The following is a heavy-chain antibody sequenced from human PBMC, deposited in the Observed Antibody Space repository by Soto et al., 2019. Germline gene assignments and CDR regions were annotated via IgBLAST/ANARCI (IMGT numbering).Heavy chain of an antibody. J-gene: IGHJ4*02. CDR3: ARDRSDGGENY. V-gene: IGHV1-69*08. CDR2: IIPILGIA. Sequence: QVQLVQSGAEVKKPGSSVKVSCKASGGTFSSYTISWVRQAPGQGHEWRGRIIPILGIATYAQKFQGRVTVTADKATSTAYMELSSLRAEATAVYYCARDRSDGGENYWGQGTLVTVSS. D-gene: IGHD3-16*01. CDR1: GGTFSSYT.